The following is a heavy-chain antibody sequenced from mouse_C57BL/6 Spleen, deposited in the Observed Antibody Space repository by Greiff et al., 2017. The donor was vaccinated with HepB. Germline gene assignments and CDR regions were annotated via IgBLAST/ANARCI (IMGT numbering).Heavy chain of an antibody. CDR1: GYTFTDYN. J-gene: IGHJ3*01. D-gene: IGHD4-1*02. CDR2: INPNNGGT. CDR3: ARDILNWDWFAY. V-gene: IGHV1-22*01. Sequence: VQLQQSGPELVKPGASVKMSCKASGYTFTDYNMHWVKQNHGKSLEWIGYINPNNGGTSYNQKFKGKATLTVNKSSSTAYMELRSLTSEDSAVYYCARDILNWDWFAYWGQGTLVTVSA.